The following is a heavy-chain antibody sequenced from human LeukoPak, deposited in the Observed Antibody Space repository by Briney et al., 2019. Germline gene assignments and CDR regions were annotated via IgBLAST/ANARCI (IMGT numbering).Heavy chain of an antibody. J-gene: IGHJ5*02. D-gene: IGHD2-15*01. Sequence: SETLSLTCAVSGGSISSGGYSWSWIRQPPGKGLEWIGYIYHSGSTYYNPSLKSRVTISVDRSKNQFSLKLSSVTAADTAVYYCARDQWSRREFDPWGQGTLVTVSS. V-gene: IGHV4-30-2*01. CDR3: ARDQWSRREFDP. CDR1: GGSISSGGYS. CDR2: IYHSGST.